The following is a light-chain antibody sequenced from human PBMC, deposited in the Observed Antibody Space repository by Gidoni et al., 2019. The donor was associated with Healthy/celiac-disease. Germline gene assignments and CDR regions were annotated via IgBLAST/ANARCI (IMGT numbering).Light chain of an antibody. Sequence: AIRMTQSPSSFSASTGDRVTITCRASQGISSYLAWYQQKPGKAPKLLIYAASTLQSGVPSRFSGSGSGTDCTLTISCLQSEDFATYYCQQYYSYPPITFXXXTRLEIK. CDR3: QQYYSYPPIT. CDR2: AAS. V-gene: IGKV1-8*01. CDR1: QGISSY. J-gene: IGKJ5*01.